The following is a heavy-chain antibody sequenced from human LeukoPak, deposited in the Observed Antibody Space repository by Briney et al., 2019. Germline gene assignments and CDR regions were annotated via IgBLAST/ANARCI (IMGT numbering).Heavy chain of an antibody. D-gene: IGHD3-22*01. CDR2: IIPIFGTA. CDR3: ARSTYYYDSSGYYRKTPAIFNAFDI. V-gene: IGHV1-69*06. CDR1: GGTFSNYA. J-gene: IGHJ3*02. Sequence: ASVKVSCKASGGTFSNYAISWVRQAPGQGLEWMGGIIPIFGTANYAQTFRGRVTITADKSTSTAYMELSSLRSEDTAIYYCARSTYYYDSSGYYRKTPAIFNAFDIWGQGTMVTVSS.